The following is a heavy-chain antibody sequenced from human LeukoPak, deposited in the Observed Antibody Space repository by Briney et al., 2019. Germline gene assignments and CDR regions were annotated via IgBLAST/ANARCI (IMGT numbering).Heavy chain of an antibody. V-gene: IGHV3-33*01. Sequence: GGSLRLSCAASGFTFSNYGMHWVRQAPGKGLEWVAVVWYDGSIQYYADSVKGRFTISRDSSKNTLYLQMNSLRAEDTAVYFCARETLDALDIWGQGTMVTVSS. CDR2: VWYDGSIQ. CDR3: ARETLDALDI. CDR1: GFTFSNYG. J-gene: IGHJ3*02.